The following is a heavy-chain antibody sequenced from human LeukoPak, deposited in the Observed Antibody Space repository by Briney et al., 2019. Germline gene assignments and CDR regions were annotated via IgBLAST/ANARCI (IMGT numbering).Heavy chain of an antibody. CDR3: ARVYYDSSGYYFVGFDH. CDR2: INPNSGGT. CDR1: GYTFTDYY. D-gene: IGHD3-22*01. V-gene: IGHV1-2*06. J-gene: IGHJ4*02. Sequence: ASVKVSCKASGYTFTDYYIHWVRQAPGQGLEWMGLINPNSGGTNYAQKFQGRVTMARDTSISTAYMELSRLRSDDTAVYYCARVYYDSSGYYFVGFDHWGQGTLVTVSS.